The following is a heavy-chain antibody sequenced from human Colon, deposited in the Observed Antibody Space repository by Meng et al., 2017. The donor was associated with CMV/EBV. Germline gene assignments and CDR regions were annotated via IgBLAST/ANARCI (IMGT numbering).Heavy chain of an antibody. CDR3: ARDGEGGDDVFEY. Sequence: SETLSLTCSVSGGSITYYYLGWIRQTPGRGPEWIGYVYYNGITKVNPSLQSRVSISTDTSKNQVSLKLTSVTAADSAIYYCARDGEGGDDVFEYWGQGILVTVSS. D-gene: IGHD3-10*01. V-gene: IGHV4-59*01. CDR2: VYYNGIT. CDR1: GGSITYYY. J-gene: IGHJ4*02.